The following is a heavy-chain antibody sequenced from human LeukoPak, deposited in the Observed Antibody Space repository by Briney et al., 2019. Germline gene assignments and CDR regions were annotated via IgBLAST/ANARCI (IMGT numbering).Heavy chain of an antibody. Sequence: ETLSLTCTVSGGSISSNNYYWGWIRQPPGKGLEWVANIKQDGSEKYYVDSVKGRFTISRDNAKNSLYLQMNSLRAEDTAVYYCARVLRWSIDYWGQGTLVTVSS. D-gene: IGHD4-23*01. V-gene: IGHV3-7*01. J-gene: IGHJ4*02. CDR2: IKQDGSEK. CDR3: ARVLRWSIDY. CDR1: GGSISSNNYY.